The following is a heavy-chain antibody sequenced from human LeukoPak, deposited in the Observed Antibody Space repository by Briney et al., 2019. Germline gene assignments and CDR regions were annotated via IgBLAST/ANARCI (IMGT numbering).Heavy chain of an antibody. CDR3: ARERIEWLVLHDAFDI. Sequence: PGGSLRLSCAASGFTFSSYWMSWVRQAPGKGLEWVANIKQDGSEKYYVDSVKGRFTISRDNAKNSLYLQMNSLRAEDTAVYYCARERIEWLVLHDAFDIWGQGAMVTVSS. CDR1: GFTFSSYW. CDR2: IKQDGSEK. V-gene: IGHV3-7*01. J-gene: IGHJ3*02. D-gene: IGHD5-12*01.